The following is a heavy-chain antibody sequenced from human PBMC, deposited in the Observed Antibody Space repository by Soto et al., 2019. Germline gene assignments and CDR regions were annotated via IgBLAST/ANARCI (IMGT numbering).Heavy chain of an antibody. CDR2: ISGSGGST. D-gene: IGHD4-17*01. V-gene: IGHV3-23*01. CDR1: GFTFSSYA. J-gene: IGHJ4*02. CDR3: AKGYGDSYYFDY. Sequence: SLRLSCAASGFTFSSYAMSWVRQAPGKGLEWVSAISGSGGSTYYADSVKGRFTISRDNSKNTLYLQMNSLRAEDTAVYYCAKGYGDSYYFDYWGQGTLVTVSS.